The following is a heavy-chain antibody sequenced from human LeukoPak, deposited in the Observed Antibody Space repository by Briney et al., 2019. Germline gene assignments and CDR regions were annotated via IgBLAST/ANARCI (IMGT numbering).Heavy chain of an antibody. CDR1: GGSISSYY. Sequence: PSETLSLTCTVSGGSISSYYWSWIRQPPGKGLEWIGRIYTSGSTNYNPSLKSRVTISVDTSKNQFSLKLSSVTAADTAVYYCARVNGTGTPYYYYYYGMDVWGQGTTVTVSS. V-gene: IGHV4-4*07. CDR3: ARVNGTGTPYYYYYYGMDV. CDR2: IYTSGST. D-gene: IGHD3/OR15-3a*01. J-gene: IGHJ6*02.